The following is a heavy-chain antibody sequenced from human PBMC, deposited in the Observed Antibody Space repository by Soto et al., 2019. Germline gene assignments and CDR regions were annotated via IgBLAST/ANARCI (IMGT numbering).Heavy chain of an antibody. J-gene: IGHJ4*02. D-gene: IGHD6-19*01. CDR3: ATPQTYSSGWYSPTASFDY. CDR1: GGSISSSSYY. V-gene: IGHV4-39*01. Sequence: SETLSLTCTVSGGSISSSSYYWGWIRHPPGKGLEWIGSIYYSGSTYYNPSLKSRVTISVDTSKNQFSLKLSSVTAADTAVYYCATPQTYSSGWYSPTASFDYWGQGTLVTVSS. CDR2: IYYSGST.